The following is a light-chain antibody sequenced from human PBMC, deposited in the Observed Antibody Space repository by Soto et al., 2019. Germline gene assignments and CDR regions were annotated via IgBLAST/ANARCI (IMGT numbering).Light chain of an antibody. V-gene: IGKV1-17*01. CDR1: QDIRNN. CDR3: QQYERYST. CDR2: AAS. J-gene: IGKJ1*01. Sequence: DIQMTQSPSSLSASVGDRVTITCRASQDIRNNLDWYQQKPGKAPKLLIYAASSLQSGVPSRFSGSGSGTDFTLTISGLQPEDSATYYCQQYERYSTFGQGTKVDIK.